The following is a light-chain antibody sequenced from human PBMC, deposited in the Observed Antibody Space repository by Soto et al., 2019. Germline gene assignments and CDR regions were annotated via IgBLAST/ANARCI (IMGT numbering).Light chain of an antibody. CDR3: QKCKVAPFT. V-gene: IGKV1-12*01. J-gene: IGKJ4*01. CDR2: ATS. Sequence: DIQMTQSPSSVSASVGDRVTITCRTSQGINNWLAWYQEKPGKAPKLLIYATSNLHGGVPSRFSGSGSGTDFTLTISSLQPEDVATYYCQKCKVAPFTFGGGTKVDI. CDR1: QGINNW.